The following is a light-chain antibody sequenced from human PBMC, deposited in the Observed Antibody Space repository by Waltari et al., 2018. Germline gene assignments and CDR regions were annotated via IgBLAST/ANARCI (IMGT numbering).Light chain of an antibody. CDR1: Y. V-gene: IGLV2-14*01. CDR2: EAT. Sequence: YIPWHKQPPSQAPKLMTLEATNRSSWVSNRFSGAKSGNTASLTISEDEADYYCSSYTSSSTLELCGGGTSLTVL. J-gene: IGLJ2*01. CDR3: SSYTSSSTLEL.